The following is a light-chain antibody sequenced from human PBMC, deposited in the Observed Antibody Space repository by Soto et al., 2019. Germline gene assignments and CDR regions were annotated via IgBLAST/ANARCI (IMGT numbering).Light chain of an antibody. CDR3: QKYNSAPRT. CDR1: QSTTNNY. J-gene: IGKJ1*01. V-gene: IGKV3-20*01. Sequence: EIVLTQSPGTLSLSPGERATLSCRTSQSTTNNYLAWYQQKPGQAPRLLIYGASSRATGIPDRFSGSGSGTDFTLTISRLEPEDVATYYCQKYNSAPRTFGQGTKVDIK. CDR2: GAS.